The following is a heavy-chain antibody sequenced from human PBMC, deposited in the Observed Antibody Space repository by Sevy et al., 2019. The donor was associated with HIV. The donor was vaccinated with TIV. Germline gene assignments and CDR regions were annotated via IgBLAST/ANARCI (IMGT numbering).Heavy chain of an antibody. CDR3: ARESYFYDTTTCPENDY. CDR1: GFTFSSFG. J-gene: IGHJ4*02. Sequence: GGSLRLSCAASGFTFSSFGMNWVRQAPGKGLEWISYISHSTITRLYAASVTGRFTIFRYNARNSLYLQMNSLRAEDTAVYYCARESYFYDTTTCPENDYWGRGTLVTVSS. V-gene: IGHV3-48*01. D-gene: IGHD3-22*01. CDR2: ISHSTITR.